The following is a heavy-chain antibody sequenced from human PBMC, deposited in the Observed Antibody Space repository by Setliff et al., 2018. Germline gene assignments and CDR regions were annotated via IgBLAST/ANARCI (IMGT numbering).Heavy chain of an antibody. CDR3: AGGGRYCGGDCYQDDAFDI. CDR2: IYYTGST. Sequence: SETLSLTCTVSGGSISSSTYYWGWIRQPPGKGLQWIGNIYYTGSTCSDPSLKSRVTVSVDTSKNQFSLKLSSVTAADTAMYYCAGGGRYCGGDCYQDDAFDIWGQGTMVTVSS. J-gene: IGHJ3*02. CDR1: GGSISSSTYY. V-gene: IGHV4-39*01. D-gene: IGHD2-21*02.